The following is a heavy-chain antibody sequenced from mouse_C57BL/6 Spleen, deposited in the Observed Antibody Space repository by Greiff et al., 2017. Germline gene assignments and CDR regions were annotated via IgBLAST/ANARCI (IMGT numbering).Heavy chain of an antibody. V-gene: IGHV1-50*01. Sequence: QVQLQQPGAELVKPGASVKLSCKASGYTFTSYWMQWVKQRPGQGLEWIGEIDPSDSYTNYTQKFKGEATLTVDTSSSTAYMQLSSLTSEDSAVYYCARNSPCAMDYWGQGTSVTVSS. CDR1: GYTFTSYW. CDR2: IDPSDSYT. J-gene: IGHJ4*01. CDR3: ARNSPCAMDY.